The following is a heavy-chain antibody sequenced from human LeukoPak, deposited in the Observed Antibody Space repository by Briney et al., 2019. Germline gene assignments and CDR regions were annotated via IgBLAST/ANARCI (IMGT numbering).Heavy chain of an antibody. Sequence: ASVKVSCKASGYTFTSYGISWVRQAPGQGLEWMGWISAYNGDTNYAQKLQGRVTMTTDTSTSTAYIELRSLRSDDTAVYYCARDNIAAAAFDIWGQGTMVTVSS. CDR2: ISAYNGDT. J-gene: IGHJ3*02. D-gene: IGHD6-13*01. V-gene: IGHV1-18*01. CDR3: ARDNIAAAAFDI. CDR1: GYTFTSYG.